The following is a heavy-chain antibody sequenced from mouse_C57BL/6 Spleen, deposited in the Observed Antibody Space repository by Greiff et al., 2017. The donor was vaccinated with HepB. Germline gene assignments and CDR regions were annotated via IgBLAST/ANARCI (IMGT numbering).Heavy chain of an antibody. CDR2: INPYNGGT. D-gene: IGHD1-1*01. CDR1: GYTFTDYY. Sequence: EVQLQQSGPVLVKPGASVKMSCKASGYTFTDYYMNWVKQSHGKSLEWIGVINPYNGGTSYNQKFKGKATLTVDKSSSTAYMELNSRTSEDSAVYYCARGGAPHYYGSSSYFDYWGQGTTLTVSS. CDR3: ARGGAPHYYGSSSYFDY. V-gene: IGHV1-19*01. J-gene: IGHJ2*01.